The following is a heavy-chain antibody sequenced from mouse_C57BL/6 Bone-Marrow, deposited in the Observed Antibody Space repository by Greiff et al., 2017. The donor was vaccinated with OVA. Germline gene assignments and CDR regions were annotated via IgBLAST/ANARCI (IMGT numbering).Heavy chain of an antibody. D-gene: IGHD1-1*01. V-gene: IGHV1-42*01. CDR1: GYSFTGYY. CDR3: ARCYYGSSVLFDY. J-gene: IGHJ2*01. Sequence: VQLQQSGPELVKPGASVKISCKASGYSFTGYYMNWVKQSPEKSLEWIGEINPSTGGTTYNQKFKAKATLTVDKSSSTAYMQLKSLTSEDSAVYYCARCYYGSSVLFDYWGQGTTLTVSS. CDR2: INPSTGGT.